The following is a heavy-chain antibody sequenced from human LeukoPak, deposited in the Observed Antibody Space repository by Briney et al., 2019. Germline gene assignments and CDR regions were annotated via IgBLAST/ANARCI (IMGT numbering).Heavy chain of an antibody. D-gene: IGHD3-3*01. V-gene: IGHV4-34*01. CDR2: INHSGST. CDR3: ARWNRSWSARTRAYYYYYMDV. CDR1: GGSFSGYY. Sequence: SETLSLTCAVYGGSFSGYYWSWIRQPPGKGLEWIGEINHSGSTNYNPSLKSRVTISVDTSKNQFSLKLSSVTAADTAVYYCARWNRSWSARTRAYYYYYMDVWGKGTTVTISS. J-gene: IGHJ6*03.